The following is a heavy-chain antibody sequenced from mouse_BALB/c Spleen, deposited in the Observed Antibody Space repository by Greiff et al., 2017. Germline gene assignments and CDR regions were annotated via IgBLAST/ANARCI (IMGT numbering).Heavy chain of an antibody. CDR3: ARGRAYGNYEGFAY. D-gene: IGHD2-10*02. CDR2: IDPYYGGT. Sequence: VQLKESGPELEKPGASVKISCKASGYSFTGYNMNWVKQSNGKSLEWIGNIDPYYGGTSYNQKFKGKATLTVDKSSSTAYMQLKSLTSEDSAVYYCARGRAYGNYEGFAYWGQGTLVTVSA. CDR1: GYSFTGYN. V-gene: IGHV1-39*01. J-gene: IGHJ3*01.